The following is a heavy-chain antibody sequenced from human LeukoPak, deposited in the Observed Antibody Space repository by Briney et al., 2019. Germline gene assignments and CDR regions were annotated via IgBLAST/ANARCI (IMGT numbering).Heavy chain of an antibody. CDR3: ITFSMIVVVITD. CDR2: IKSKTDGGTT. Sequence: PGGSLRLSCAASGFTFSNAWMSWVRQVPGKGLEWVGRIKSKTDGGTTDYAAPVKGRFTISRDDSRNTLYLQMNSLKTEDTAVYYCITFSMIVVVITDWGQGTLVTVSS. V-gene: IGHV3-15*01. D-gene: IGHD3-22*01. J-gene: IGHJ4*02. CDR1: GFTFSNAW.